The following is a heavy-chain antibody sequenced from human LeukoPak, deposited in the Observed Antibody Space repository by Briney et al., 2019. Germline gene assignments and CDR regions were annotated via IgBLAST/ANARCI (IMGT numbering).Heavy chain of an antibody. J-gene: IGHJ4*02. CDR2: INAGNGNT. Sequence: ASVRVSCKASGYTFTSYAMHWVRQAPGQRLEWMGWINAGNGNTKYSQKFQGRVTITRDTSASTAYMELSSLRSEDTAVYYCARAPNGATTDFDYWGQGTLVTVSS. CDR3: ARAPNGATTDFDY. V-gene: IGHV1-3*01. D-gene: IGHD1-26*01. CDR1: GYTFTSYA.